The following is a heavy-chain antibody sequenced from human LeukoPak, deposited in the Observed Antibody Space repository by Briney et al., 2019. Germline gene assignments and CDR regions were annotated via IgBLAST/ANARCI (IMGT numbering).Heavy chain of an antibody. CDR1: GGSISSSNW. CDR3: ASILPNYYSSGSHAFDI. D-gene: IGHD3-10*01. J-gene: IGHJ3*02. V-gene: IGHV4-4*02. Sequence: SGTLSLTCAVSGGSISSSNWWSWVRQPPGKGLEWIGEIYHSGSTNYNPSLKSRVTISVDKSKNQFSLKLSSVTAADTAVYYCASILPNYYSSGSHAFDIWGQGTMVTVSS. CDR2: IYHSGST.